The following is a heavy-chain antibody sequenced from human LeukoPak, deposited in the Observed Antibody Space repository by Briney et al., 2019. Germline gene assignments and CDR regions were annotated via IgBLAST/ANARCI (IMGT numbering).Heavy chain of an antibody. CDR1: GFTFRISW. V-gene: IGHV3-7*04. J-gene: IGHJ5*01. Sequence: GGSLRLSCAASGFTFRISWMSWVRQAPGRGLEWVASIKEDGSEKNYVDSVKGRFTISRDNDNNSLYLHMNSLRVDDTAFYYCARGGRPDSWGQGTLVTVSS. D-gene: IGHD1-26*01. CDR3: ARGGRPDS. CDR2: IKEDGSEK.